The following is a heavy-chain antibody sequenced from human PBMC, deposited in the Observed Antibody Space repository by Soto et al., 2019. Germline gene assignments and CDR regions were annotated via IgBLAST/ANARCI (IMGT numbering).Heavy chain of an antibody. CDR1: GFTVSSNY. J-gene: IGHJ4*02. Sequence: PGGSLRLSCAASGFTVSSNYMSWVRQAPGKGLDWVSLISGGGSTYYADSVKGRFTISRDTSKNTLSLQMNSLRVEDTAVYYCVRGELRPRFDSWGQGTLVTVSS. V-gene: IGHV3-66*01. CDR3: VRGELRPRFDS. CDR2: ISGGGST. D-gene: IGHD1-7*01.